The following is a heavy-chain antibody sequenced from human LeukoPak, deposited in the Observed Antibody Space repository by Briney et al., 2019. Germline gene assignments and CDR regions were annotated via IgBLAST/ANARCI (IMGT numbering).Heavy chain of an antibody. CDR2: IYNSGSI. J-gene: IGHJ4*02. Sequence: PSETLSLTCTVSGGSISSYYWSWIRQPPGKGLEWIGYIYNSGSINYNPSLKSRVTISVDTSKNQFSLKLNSVTAADTAVCYCAKYGYSSGWYFDYWGQGTLVTVSS. CDR3: AKYGYSSGWYFDY. D-gene: IGHD6-19*01. CDR1: GGSISSYY. V-gene: IGHV4-59*01.